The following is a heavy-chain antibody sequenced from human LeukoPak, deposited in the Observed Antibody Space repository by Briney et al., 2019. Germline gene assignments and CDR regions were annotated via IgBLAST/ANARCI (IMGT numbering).Heavy chain of an antibody. D-gene: IGHD3-22*01. V-gene: IGHV1-24*01. CDR1: GYTLTELP. Sequence: ASVKVSCTVSGYTLTELPMHWVRQAPGKGLEWMGGFDPEDGETIYAQKFQGRVTMTEDTSTDTAYMELSSLRSEDTAVYYYATSYRFYDSSGYPYWGQGTLVTVSS. CDR3: ATSYRFYDSSGYPY. CDR2: FDPEDGET. J-gene: IGHJ4*02.